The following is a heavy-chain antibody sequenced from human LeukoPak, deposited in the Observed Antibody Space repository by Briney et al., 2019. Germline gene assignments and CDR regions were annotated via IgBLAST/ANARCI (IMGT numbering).Heavy chain of an antibody. CDR3: TSLVGSPTY. D-gene: IGHD1-26*01. V-gene: IGHV3-15*01. CDR1: GFNFQYAW. Sequence: GGSLRLPCVGSGFNFQYAWMTWVRQAPGKGLEWVGRIKSKRDGETTDYAALVKSRFSISRDDSKNTVYLQMNSVRTEDTAVYYCTSLVGSPTYWGQGTLVTVSS. CDR2: IKSKRDGETT. J-gene: IGHJ4*02.